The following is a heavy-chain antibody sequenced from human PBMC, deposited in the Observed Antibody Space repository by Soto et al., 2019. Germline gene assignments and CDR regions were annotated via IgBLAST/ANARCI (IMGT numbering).Heavy chain of an antibody. CDR3: ARAAQFNYGGNSGFDS. CDR1: GVKFSSDW. J-gene: IGHJ4*02. V-gene: IGHV3-74*01. D-gene: IGHD4-17*01. Sequence: LSLASSASGVKFSSDWIHWGRQTPGKGLVWVSHIKGDGSVTSFADSVKGRFTISRDNAKKTLHLQMNSLRAEDTAVYFCARAAQFNYGGNSGFDSWGQGTMVPVSS. CDR2: IKGDGSVT.